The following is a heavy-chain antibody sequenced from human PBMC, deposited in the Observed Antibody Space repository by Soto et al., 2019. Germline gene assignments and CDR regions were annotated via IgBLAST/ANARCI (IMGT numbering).Heavy chain of an antibody. CDR1: GFTFSDHQ. Sequence: EVQLVESGGGLIQPGGSLRLSCAASGFTFSDHQMNWVRQAPGRGLEWVSVIYSSGTTYYGDSVKCRFTISRDNSKNTLYLQMNSLRTEDTALYYCARAGSPFHSDSTGYWGFDYWGQGTLVTVSS. V-gene: IGHV3-53*01. CDR3: ARAGSPFHSDSTGYWGFDY. D-gene: IGHD3-9*01. J-gene: IGHJ4*02. CDR2: IYSSGTT.